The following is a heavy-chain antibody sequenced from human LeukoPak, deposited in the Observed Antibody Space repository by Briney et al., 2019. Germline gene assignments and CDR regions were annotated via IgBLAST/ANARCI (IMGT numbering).Heavy chain of an antibody. CDR1: GFNFKDYD. Sequence: GGSLRLSCAAPGFNFKDYDMTWVRQAPGKGLEWVASISASGVSTNYADSVRGRFTISRDNSNRVVYLRMNSLRTEDTAVYYCARSINYSNHLLDYWGQGTRVIVSS. D-gene: IGHD4-11*01. CDR2: ISASGVST. CDR3: ARSINYSNHLLDY. J-gene: IGHJ4*02. V-gene: IGHV3-23*01.